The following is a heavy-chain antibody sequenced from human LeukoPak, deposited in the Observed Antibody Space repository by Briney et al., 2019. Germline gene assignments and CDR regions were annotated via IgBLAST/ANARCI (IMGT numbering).Heavy chain of an antibody. CDR1: GGSFSGYY. D-gene: IGHD2-2*01. V-gene: IGHV4-34*01. Sequence: SETLSLTCAVYGGSFSGYYWSWIRQPPGKGLEWIGEINHSGSTNYNPSLKSRVTISVDTSKNQFSLKLSSVTAADTAVYYCARGDIVVVRRSAWSDPWGQGTLVTVSS. J-gene: IGHJ5*02. CDR3: ARGDIVVVRRSAWSDP. CDR2: INHSGST.